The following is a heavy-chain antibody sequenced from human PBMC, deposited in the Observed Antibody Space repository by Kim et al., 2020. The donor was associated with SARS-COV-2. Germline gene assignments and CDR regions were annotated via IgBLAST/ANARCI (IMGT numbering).Heavy chain of an antibody. CDR3: TRRRIAAAGDFDY. V-gene: IGHV3-23*05. J-gene: IGHJ4*02. CDR2: IGDSGSVT. D-gene: IGHD6-13*01. CDR1: GFTFSNYA. Sequence: GGSLRLSCATSGFTFSNYAMTWVRQAPGKGLEWVAHIGDSGSVTRYADSVKGRFTISRDNSKNKLYLQMSSLRAEDTAVYYCTRRRIAAAGDFDYWGQGTLVTVSS.